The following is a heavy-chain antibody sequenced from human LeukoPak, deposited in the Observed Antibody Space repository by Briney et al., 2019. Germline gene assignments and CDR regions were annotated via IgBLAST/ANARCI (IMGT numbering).Heavy chain of an antibody. Sequence: GGSLRLSCEASGFTFGSHAMYWVRQAPGKGLEWVAGIFGSGGSPHYADSVKGRFTISRDNSKNTLYLQMNSLRAEDTAVYYCAREHDYGDSYFDYWGQGTLVTVSS. J-gene: IGHJ4*02. CDR3: AREHDYGDSYFDY. CDR1: GFTFGSHA. V-gene: IGHV3-23*01. D-gene: IGHD4-17*01. CDR2: IFGSGGSP.